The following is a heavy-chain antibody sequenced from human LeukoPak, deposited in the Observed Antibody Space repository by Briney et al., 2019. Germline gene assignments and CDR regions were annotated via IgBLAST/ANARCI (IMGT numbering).Heavy chain of an antibody. CDR2: ISGSGGST. J-gene: IGHJ6*03. D-gene: IGHD2-2*01. CDR1: GFTFSSYA. V-gene: IGHV3-23*01. Sequence: GGSLRLSCAASGFTFSSYAMHWVRQAPGKGLEWVSAISGSGGSTYYADSVKGRFTISRDNSKNTLYLQMNSLRAEDTAVYYCAKRTVVVPALYYYYMDVWGKGTTVTVSS. CDR3: AKRTVVVPALYYYYMDV.